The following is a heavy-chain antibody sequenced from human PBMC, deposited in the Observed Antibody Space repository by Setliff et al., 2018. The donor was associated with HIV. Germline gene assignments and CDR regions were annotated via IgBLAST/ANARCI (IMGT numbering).Heavy chain of an antibody. D-gene: IGHD3-10*01. Sequence: SETLSLTCTVSGGSISSYCWNWIRQSPGRGLEWIGFIFSSGSTKYNPSLQSRVTMSIDTSKNQFSLKLTYVTAADTAVYYCARRIDNSGSFPDKNWFDTWGQGSLVTVSS. CDR2: IFSSGST. CDR1: GGSISSYC. V-gene: IGHV4-4*09. J-gene: IGHJ5*02. CDR3: ARRIDNSGSFPDKNWFDT.